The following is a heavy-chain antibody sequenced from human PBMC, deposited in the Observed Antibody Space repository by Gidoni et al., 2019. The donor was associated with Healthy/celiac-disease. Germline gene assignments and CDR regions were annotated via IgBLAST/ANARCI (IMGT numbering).Heavy chain of an antibody. Sequence: EVQLLESGGGLVQPGGSLRISCAAAGFPFRSHAMRWVRQAPGKGLEWVSAISGSGGSTYYAESVKGRFTISRDNSKNTLYLQMNSLRAEDTAVYYCAKGPKYSSNLHWFDPWGQGTLVTVSS. CDR2: ISGSGGST. D-gene: IGHD6-13*01. V-gene: IGHV3-23*01. CDR1: GFPFRSHA. J-gene: IGHJ5*02. CDR3: AKGPKYSSNLHWFDP.